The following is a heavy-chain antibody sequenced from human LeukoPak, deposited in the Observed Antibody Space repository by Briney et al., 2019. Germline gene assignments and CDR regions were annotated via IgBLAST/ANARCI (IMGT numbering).Heavy chain of an antibody. CDR2: ISGSGGST. CDR1: GFTFSSYA. J-gene: IGHJ6*03. D-gene: IGHD4-17*01. V-gene: IGHV3-23*01. Sequence: PGGSLRLSCAASGFTFSSYAMSWVRQAPGKGLEWVSAISGSGGSTYYADSVKSRFTISRDNSKNTLYLQMNSLRAEDTAVYYCAKDLKTVTIGRLMDVWGKGTTVTVSS. CDR3: AKDLKTVTIGRLMDV.